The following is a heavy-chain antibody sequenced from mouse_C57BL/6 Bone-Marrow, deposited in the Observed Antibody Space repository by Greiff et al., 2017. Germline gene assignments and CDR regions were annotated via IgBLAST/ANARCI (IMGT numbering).Heavy chain of an antibody. CDR2: IDPSDSYT. D-gene: IGHD4-1*01. J-gene: IGHJ3*01. CDR1: GYTFTSYW. CDR3: ASWDGVAY. Sequence: QVQLQQPGAELVKPGASVKLSCKASGYTFTSYWMQWVKQRPGQGLEWIGEIDPSDSYTNYNQKFKGKATLTVDTSSSTAYMQLSSLTSEDSAVYYCASWDGVAYWGQGTLVTVSA. V-gene: IGHV1-50*01.